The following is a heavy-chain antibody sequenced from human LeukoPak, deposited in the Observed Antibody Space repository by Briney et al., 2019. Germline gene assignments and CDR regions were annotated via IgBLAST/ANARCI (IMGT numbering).Heavy chain of an antibody. CDR3: ARARYYDTTGYYEDLYYLDY. Sequence: GGSLRLSCAASGFTISSYAMSWVRQAPGKGLEWVSVIYRGGRTDYADSVKGRFTISGDNSKNTLYLQMNSLSAEDTAVYYCARARYYDTTGYYEDLYYLDYWGQGTLVTVSS. D-gene: IGHD3-22*01. V-gene: IGHV3-66*01. J-gene: IGHJ4*02. CDR2: IYRGGRT. CDR1: GFTISSYA.